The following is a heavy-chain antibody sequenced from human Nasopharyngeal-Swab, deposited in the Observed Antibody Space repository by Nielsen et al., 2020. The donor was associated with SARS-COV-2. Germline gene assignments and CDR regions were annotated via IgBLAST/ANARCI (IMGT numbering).Heavy chain of an antibody. Sequence: LKISCAASGFTFSRYTMHWVRQAPGKGLEWVAVISYDGSNKYYADSVKGRSTISRDISKNTLYLQMNSLRAEDTAVFYCASTPLDSSGYYYAFHYWGRGTLVTVSS. CDR1: GFTFSRYT. CDR2: ISYDGSNK. D-gene: IGHD3-22*01. V-gene: IGHV3-30-3*01. CDR3: ASTPLDSSGYYYAFHY. J-gene: IGHJ4*02.